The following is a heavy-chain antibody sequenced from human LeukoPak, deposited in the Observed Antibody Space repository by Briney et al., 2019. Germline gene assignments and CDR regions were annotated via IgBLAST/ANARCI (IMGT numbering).Heavy chain of an antibody. J-gene: IGHJ4*02. Sequence: ASVKVSCKASGYTFTGYYMHWVRQAPGQGLEWMGWINPNSGGTNYAQKFQGRVTMTRDTSISTAYMELSRLRSDGTAVYYCARDPPVFKGFDYWGQGTLVTVSS. D-gene: IGHD3-16*01. CDR1: GYTFTGYY. CDR3: ARDPPVFKGFDY. CDR2: INPNSGGT. V-gene: IGHV1-2*02.